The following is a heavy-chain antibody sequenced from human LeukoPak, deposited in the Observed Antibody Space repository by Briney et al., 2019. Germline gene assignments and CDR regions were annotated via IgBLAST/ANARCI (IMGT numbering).Heavy chain of an antibody. CDR1: DFTVSNNY. V-gene: IGHV3-53*01. D-gene: IGHD4-17*01. CDR2: IHSGGGT. CDR3: ARWTTLHFDY. Sequence: PGGSLRLSCAASDFTVSNNYMSWVRQAPGKGLEWVSLIHSGGGTYYADSVKGRFTISRDNSKNTLYLQMNSLRAEDTAVYYCARWTTLHFDYWGQGTLVTVSS. J-gene: IGHJ4*02.